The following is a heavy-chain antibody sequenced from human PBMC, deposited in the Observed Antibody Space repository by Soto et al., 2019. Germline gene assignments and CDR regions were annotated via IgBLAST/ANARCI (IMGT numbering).Heavy chain of an antibody. J-gene: IGHJ4*02. V-gene: IGHV3-49*04. CDR3: TRASSLDFDF. Sequence: GGSLRLSCTTAGFTFGDYALSWVRQAPGKGLEWVGFIRRNAYGGTTDYAASVKGRFTISRDDSKSIAYLQMNSLRTEDTALYYCTRASSLDFDFWGQGTLVTVSS. CDR1: GFTFGDYA. CDR2: IRRNAYGGTT. D-gene: IGHD3-16*01.